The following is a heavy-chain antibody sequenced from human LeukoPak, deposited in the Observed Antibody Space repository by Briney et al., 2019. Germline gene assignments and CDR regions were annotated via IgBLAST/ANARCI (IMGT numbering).Heavy chain of an antibody. J-gene: IGHJ5*02. CDR2: ISYDGSNK. V-gene: IGHV3-30*04. D-gene: IGHD3-10*01. CDR1: GFTFSSYA. Sequence: GGSLRLSCAASGFTFSSYAMHWVRQAPGKGLEWVAVISYDGSNKHYADSVKGRFTISRDNSKNTLYLQVNSLRAEDTAVYYCARDGPVLLWFGESPGGNWFDPWGQGTLVTVSS. CDR3: ARDGPVLLWFGESPGGNWFDP.